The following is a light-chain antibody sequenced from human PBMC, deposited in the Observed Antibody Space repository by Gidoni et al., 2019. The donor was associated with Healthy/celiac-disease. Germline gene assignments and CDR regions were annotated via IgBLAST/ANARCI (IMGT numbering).Light chain of an antibody. CDR2: AAS. Sequence: DIQMTKPPSSLPASVGDRVTITCRASQSISSYLNWYQQKPGKAPKLLIYAASSLQSGVQSRFSSSGSGADFTLTISSLQPEDFATYYCQQSYSTPSITFGQGTRLEIK. CDR3: QQSYSTPSIT. V-gene: IGKV1-39*01. CDR1: QSISSY. J-gene: IGKJ5*01.